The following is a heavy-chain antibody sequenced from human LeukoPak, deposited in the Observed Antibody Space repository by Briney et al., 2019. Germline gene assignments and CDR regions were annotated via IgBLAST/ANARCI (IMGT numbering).Heavy chain of an antibody. CDR2: IYSGGNT. Sequence: GGSLRLSCVASGFTVSNNYMSWVRQAPGKGLEWVSVIYSGGNTYHADSVKGRFTISRDNSKNTVCLQVNSLRAEDTAVYYCARVTPGIAAAGNRYYYYYGMDVWGQGTTVTVSS. CDR3: ARVTPGIAAAGNRYYYYYGMDV. D-gene: IGHD6-13*01. V-gene: IGHV3-53*01. J-gene: IGHJ6*02. CDR1: GFTVSNNY.